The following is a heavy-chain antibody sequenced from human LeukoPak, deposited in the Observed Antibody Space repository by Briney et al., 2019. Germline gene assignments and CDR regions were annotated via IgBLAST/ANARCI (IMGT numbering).Heavy chain of an antibody. CDR3: AGVIGYCSGGSCLNTWFDP. J-gene: IGHJ5*02. CDR2: SYYSGST. CDR1: GGSMSSSTYY. V-gene: IGHV4-39*07. D-gene: IGHD2-15*01. Sequence: SETLSLTCTVFGGSMSSSTYYWGWLRQPPGKGLEWIVNSYYSGSTYYTPSPKSRVTISVDTSKKQFSLKLSSVTAADTAVYYGAGVIGYCSGGSCLNTWFDPWGQGTLVTVSS.